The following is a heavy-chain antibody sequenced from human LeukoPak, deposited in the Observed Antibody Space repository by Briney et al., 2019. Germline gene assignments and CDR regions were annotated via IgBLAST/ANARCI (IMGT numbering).Heavy chain of an antibody. V-gene: IGHV3-9*03. CDR1: GFTFDDYA. Sequence: GGSLRLSCAASGFTFDDYAMHWVRQAPGKGLEWVSGISWNSGSIGYADSVKGRFTISRDNAKNSLYLQMNSLRAEDMALYYCAKGPLYYDRSGVFDYWGQGTLVTVSS. D-gene: IGHD3-22*01. J-gene: IGHJ4*02. CDR2: ISWNSGSI. CDR3: AKGPLYYDRSGVFDY.